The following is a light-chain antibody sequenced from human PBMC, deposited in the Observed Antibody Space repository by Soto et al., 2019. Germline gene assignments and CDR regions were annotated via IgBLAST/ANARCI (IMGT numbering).Light chain of an antibody. J-gene: IGKJ1*01. Sequence: DIQMTQAPSSVSASVGDRVTITCRASQDINNRVAWFQQRPGRAPKYLIQAASILQSGFPSRFSATGSGTDFTITIDSLQPEDFATYYCLQVKNFPRTFGQGTKLEIK. CDR2: AAS. V-gene: IGKV1-12*01. CDR3: LQVKNFPRT. CDR1: QDINNR.